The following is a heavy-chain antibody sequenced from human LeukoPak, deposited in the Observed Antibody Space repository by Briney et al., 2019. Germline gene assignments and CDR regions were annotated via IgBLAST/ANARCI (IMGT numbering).Heavy chain of an antibody. J-gene: IGHJ4*02. CDR1: GFTFSSYG. V-gene: IGHV3-23*01. CDR3: AKDRGIAVAGTVSSY. Sequence: GGSLRLSCVASGFTFSSYGMSWVRQAPGKGLEWVSAISGSGGSTYYADSVKGRFTISRDNSKNTLYLQMNSLRAEDTAVYYCAKDRGIAVAGTVSSYWGQGTLVTVSS. D-gene: IGHD6-19*01. CDR2: ISGSGGST.